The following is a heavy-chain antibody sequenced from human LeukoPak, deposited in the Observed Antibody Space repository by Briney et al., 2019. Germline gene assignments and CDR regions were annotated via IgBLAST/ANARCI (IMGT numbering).Heavy chain of an antibody. D-gene: IGHD4-23*01. J-gene: IGHJ4*02. CDR3: ARALSGGPDY. CDR2: IYYSGST. Sequence: SETLSLTCTVSGGSISSYCWSWIRQPPGKGLEWIGYIYYSGSTNYNPSLKSRVTISVDTSKNQFSLKLSSVTAADTAVYYCARALSGGPDYWGQGTLVTVSS. CDR1: GGSISSYC. V-gene: IGHV4-59*01.